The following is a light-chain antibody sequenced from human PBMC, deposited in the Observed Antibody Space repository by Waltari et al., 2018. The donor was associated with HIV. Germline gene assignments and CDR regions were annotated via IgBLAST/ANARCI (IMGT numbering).Light chain of an antibody. J-gene: IGLJ3*02. V-gene: IGLV1-44*01. Sequence: QSVLTQPPSASRTPGQRVLMSCSGNKSNVGNTFVSWFQQVPGGAPKLVIYRNDRRPSGVPDRFSGAKSGSSASRAISGLQSDDEADYFCASWDDNLGHWVFGVGTKLTV. CDR2: RND. CDR1: KSNVGNTF. CDR3: ASWDDNLGHWV.